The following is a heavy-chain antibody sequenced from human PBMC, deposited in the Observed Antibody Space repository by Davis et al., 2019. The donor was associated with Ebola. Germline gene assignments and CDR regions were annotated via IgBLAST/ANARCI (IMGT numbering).Heavy chain of an antibody. J-gene: IGHJ3*02. CDR3: ARPYYDSSGYPYDAFDI. CDR1: GGSFSGYY. CDR2: INHSGST. D-gene: IGHD3-22*01. V-gene: IGHV4-34*01. Sequence: SETLSLTCAVYGGSFSGYYWSWIRQPPGKGLEWIGEINHSGSTNYSPSFQGHVTISADKSISTAYLQWSSLKASDTAMYYCARPYYDSSGYPYDAFDIWGQGTMVTVSS.